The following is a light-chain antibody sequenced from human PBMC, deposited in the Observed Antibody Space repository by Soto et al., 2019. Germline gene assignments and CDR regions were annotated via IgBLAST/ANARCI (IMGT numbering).Light chain of an antibody. CDR3: SSYPSSSTLFV. Sequence: QSALPQPASVSGSPGQSITISCTGTSSDVGGYNYVSWYQQHPGKAPKLMIYDVSNRPSGVSNRFSGSKSGNTASLTISGLQAEDEADYYCSSYPSSSTLFVFGTGTKVTVI. V-gene: IGLV2-14*01. J-gene: IGLJ1*01. CDR2: DVS. CDR1: SSDVGGYNY.